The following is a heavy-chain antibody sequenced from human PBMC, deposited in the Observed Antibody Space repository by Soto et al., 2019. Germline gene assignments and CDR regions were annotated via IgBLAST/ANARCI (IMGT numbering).Heavy chain of an antibody. CDR3: ARGPGASGTYHYYFVY. CDR1: GDSVSTYW. Sequence: QVQLQESGPGLVKPSETLSLTCTVSGDSVSTYWWSWIRQPPGKGLEWIAYIYNTGSTNYNPSLKSRVTISLDASKNQFSLKLSSVTSADTAVYYCARGPGASGTYHYYFVYWGPGTLVTVSS. J-gene: IGHJ4*02. CDR2: IYNTGST. V-gene: IGHV4-59*02. D-gene: IGHD3-10*01.